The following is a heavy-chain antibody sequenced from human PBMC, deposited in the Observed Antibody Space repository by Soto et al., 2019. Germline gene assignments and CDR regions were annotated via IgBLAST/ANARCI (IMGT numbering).Heavy chain of an antibody. V-gene: IGHV1-8*01. CDR2: MNPNSGNT. CDR1: GYTFTSYD. J-gene: IGHJ6*02. Sequence: QVQLVQSGAEVKKPGASVKVSCKASGYTFTSYDINWVRQATGQGLEWMGWMNPNSGNTGYAQKFQGRVTMTRNTSINTAYMELSSLRSEDTAVYYCARQFLYDSSGYYAYYYGMDVWGQGTTVTVSS. CDR3: ARQFLYDSSGYYAYYYGMDV. D-gene: IGHD3-22*01.